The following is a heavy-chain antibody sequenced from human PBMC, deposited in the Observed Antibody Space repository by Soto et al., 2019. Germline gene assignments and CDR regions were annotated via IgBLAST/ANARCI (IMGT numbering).Heavy chain of an antibody. CDR1: GFTFSSYA. Sequence: PGGSLRLSCAASGFTFSSYAMSWVRQAPGKGLEWVSAISGSGGSTYYADSVKGRFTISRDNSKNTLYLQMNSLRAEDTAVYYCATASTYYYGSGSHLVDLPYYYYMDVWGKGTTVTVSS. CDR3: ATASTYYYGSGSHLVDLPYYYYMDV. V-gene: IGHV3-23*01. D-gene: IGHD3-10*01. CDR2: ISGSGGST. J-gene: IGHJ6*03.